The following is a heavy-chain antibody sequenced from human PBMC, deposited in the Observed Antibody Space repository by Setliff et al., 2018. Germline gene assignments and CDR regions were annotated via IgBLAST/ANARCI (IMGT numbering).Heavy chain of an antibody. CDR1: GFDFNTYW. Sequence: QAGGSLRLSCAASGFDFNTYWMTWVRQAPGKGLEWVASITHDGSKTYILDSVKGRFTISRDNTKNSLYLQMNSLRGEDTAVYHCTRDQDYYGMDVWGQGTTVTVSS. CDR2: ITHDGSKT. J-gene: IGHJ6*02. CDR3: TRDQDYYGMDV. V-gene: IGHV3-7*01.